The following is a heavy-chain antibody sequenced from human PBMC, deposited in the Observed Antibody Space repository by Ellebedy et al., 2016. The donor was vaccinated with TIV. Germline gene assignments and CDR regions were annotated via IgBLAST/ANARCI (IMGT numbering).Heavy chain of an antibody. V-gene: IGHV3-48*03. Sequence: GESLKISCAVSGFTFSSYEMNWVRQAPGKGLEWVSYISGSASVTAYADSVKGRFTISRDNARTSLYLQMNSLRVDDTAMYYCARSYGARTSGPWGQGTLVTVFS. CDR2: ISGSASVT. J-gene: IGHJ5*02. D-gene: IGHD3-16*01. CDR3: ARSYGARTSGP. CDR1: GFTFSSYE.